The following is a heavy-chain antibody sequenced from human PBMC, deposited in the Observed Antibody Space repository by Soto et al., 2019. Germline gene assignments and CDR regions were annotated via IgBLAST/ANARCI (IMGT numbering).Heavy chain of an antibody. CDR1: GGSISSSSYY. J-gene: IGHJ4*02. CDR2: IYYGGST. V-gene: IGHV4-39*01. CDR3: ARHRRYAFWSAVDY. Sequence: QLQLQESGPGLVKPSETLSLTCTVSGGSISSSSYYWGWIRQPPGKGLAWIGSIYYGGSTYYNPSLKSRVTISVDTSKNQFSLKLSSVTAADTAVFYCARHRRYAFWSAVDYWGQGTLVTVSS. D-gene: IGHD3-3*01.